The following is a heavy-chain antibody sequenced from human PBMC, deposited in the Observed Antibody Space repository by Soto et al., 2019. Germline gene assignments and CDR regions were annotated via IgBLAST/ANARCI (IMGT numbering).Heavy chain of an antibody. Sequence: QVQLQESGPGLVKPSQTLSLTCTVSGGSISSGGYYWSWIRQHPGKGLEWIGYNYYSGSTYYNPSLMSRVTLTVDTSKNQFSLKLSSVAAAATAVYYCAREIVVVVAAKAANWFDPWGQGTLVTVSS. CDR1: GGSISSGGYY. D-gene: IGHD2-15*01. CDR3: AREIVVVVAAKAANWFDP. V-gene: IGHV4-31*03. CDR2: NYYSGST. J-gene: IGHJ5*02.